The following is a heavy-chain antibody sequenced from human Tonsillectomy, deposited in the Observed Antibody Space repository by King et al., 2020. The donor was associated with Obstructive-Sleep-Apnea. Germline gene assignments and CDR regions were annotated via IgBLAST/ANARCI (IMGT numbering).Heavy chain of an antibody. D-gene: IGHD2-15*01. CDR3: ARGGGVVAASGYYGMDV. Sequence: VQLVESGGGVVQPGRSLRLSCVASGFTFSHYAMHWVRQAPGKGLEWVAVVSYDGSDKYYADSVKGRFTISRDNSKNTLYLQMNSLRAEDTAVFYCARGGGVVAASGYYGMDVWGQGTTVTVSS. V-gene: IGHV3-30*04. CDR2: VSYDGSDK. J-gene: IGHJ6*02. CDR1: GFTFSHYA.